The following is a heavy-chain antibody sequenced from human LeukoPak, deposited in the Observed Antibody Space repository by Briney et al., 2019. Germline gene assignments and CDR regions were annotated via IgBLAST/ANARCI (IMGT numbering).Heavy chain of an antibody. V-gene: IGHV3-64*01. Sequence: PGGSLRLSCAASGFTFSSYAMHWVRQAPGKGLEYVSAISTNGGSTYYANSVKGRFTISRDNSKNTLYLQMGSVRAEYMAVYYCARWGSTSCYDYWGQGTLVTVSS. CDR3: ARWGSTSCYDY. CDR1: GFTFSSYA. J-gene: IGHJ4*02. CDR2: ISTNGGST. D-gene: IGHD2-2*01.